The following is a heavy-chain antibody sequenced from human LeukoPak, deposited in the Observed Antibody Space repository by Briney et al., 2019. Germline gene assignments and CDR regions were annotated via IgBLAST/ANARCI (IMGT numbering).Heavy chain of an antibody. CDR1: GYTFTSYA. D-gene: IGHD1-26*01. Sequence: ASVKVSCKASGYTFTSYAMNWVRQAPGQGLEWMGWINTNTGNPTYAQGFTGRFVFSLDTSVSTAYLQISSLKAEDTAAYYCARTSGGSYHRPLDYWGQGTLVTVSS. CDR3: ARTSGGSYHRPLDY. J-gene: IGHJ4*02. V-gene: IGHV7-4-1*02. CDR2: INTNTGNP.